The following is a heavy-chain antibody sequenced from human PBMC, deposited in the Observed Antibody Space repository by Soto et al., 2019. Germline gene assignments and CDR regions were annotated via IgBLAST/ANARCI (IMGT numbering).Heavy chain of an antibody. Sequence: QVQLVQSGAEVKKPGASVKVSCKASGYTFTSYGISWVRQAPGQGLEWMGWISAYNGNTNYAQKLQGRVTMTTDTSTSTAYLERRSLRSDDTAVYYCARMGSGYEDYYYYYRDVWGKGTTVTVSS. V-gene: IGHV1-18*01. D-gene: IGHD5-12*01. J-gene: IGHJ6*03. CDR3: ARMGSGYEDYYYYYRDV. CDR2: ISAYNGNT. CDR1: GYTFTSYG.